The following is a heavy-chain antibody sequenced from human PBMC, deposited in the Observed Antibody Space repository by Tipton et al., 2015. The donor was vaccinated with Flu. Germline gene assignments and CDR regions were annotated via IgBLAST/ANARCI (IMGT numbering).Heavy chain of an antibody. V-gene: IGHV4-59*12. J-gene: IGHJ4*02. CDR1: GGSISSYY. CDR3: ASKYYDFWSGRECCHY. CDR2: IYYSGTT. D-gene: IGHD3-3*01. Sequence: TLSLTCTVSGGSISSYYWTWIRQPPGKGLEWIGYIYYSGTTNYNPSLKSRVAMSLDTSKNRFSLNLRSVTAADTAVYYCASKYYDFWSGRECCHYWGQGTLVTVSS.